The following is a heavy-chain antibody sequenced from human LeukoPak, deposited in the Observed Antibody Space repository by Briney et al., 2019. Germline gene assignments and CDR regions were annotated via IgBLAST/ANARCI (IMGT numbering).Heavy chain of an antibody. J-gene: IGHJ6*02. Sequence: GASVKVSCKVSGYTLTELSTHWVRQAPGKGLEWMGGFDPEDGETIYAQKFQGRVTMTEDTSTDTAYMELSSLGSEDTAVYYCATDYSGFGRYGMDVWGQGTTVTVSS. CDR1: GYTLTELS. CDR2: FDPEDGET. D-gene: IGHD3-10*01. CDR3: ATDYSGFGRYGMDV. V-gene: IGHV1-24*01.